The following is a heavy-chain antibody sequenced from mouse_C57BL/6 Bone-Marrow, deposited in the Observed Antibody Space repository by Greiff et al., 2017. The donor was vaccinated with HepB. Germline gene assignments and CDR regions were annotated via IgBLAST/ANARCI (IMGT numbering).Heavy chain of an antibody. D-gene: IGHD1-1*01. CDR2: IYPRSGNT. Sequence: QVQLKQSGAELARPGASVKLSCKASGYTFTSYGISWVKQRTGQGLEWIGEIYPRSGNTYYNEKFKGKATLTADKSSSTAYMELRSLTAEDSAVYFCARSGYDGSSWFAYWGQGTLVTVSA. CDR1: GYTFTSYG. J-gene: IGHJ3*01. V-gene: IGHV1-81*01. CDR3: ARSGYDGSSWFAY.